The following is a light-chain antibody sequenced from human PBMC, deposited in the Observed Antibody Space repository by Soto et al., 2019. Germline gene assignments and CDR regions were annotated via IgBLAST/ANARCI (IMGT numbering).Light chain of an antibody. CDR2: AAS. V-gene: IGKV1-39*01. Sequence: DIQMTQSPSSLSASVGDRVTITCRASQSISIYLNWYQQKPGKAPRLLIYAASRLQSGVPSRFSGSGSGTDFTLTISSLQPEDFATYYCQQSYIMPIHTFGQGTRLDSK. CDR1: QSISIY. J-gene: IGKJ2*01. CDR3: QQSYIMPIHT.